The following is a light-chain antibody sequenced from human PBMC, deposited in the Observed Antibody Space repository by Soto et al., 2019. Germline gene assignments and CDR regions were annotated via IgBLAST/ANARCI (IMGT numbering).Light chain of an antibody. CDR2: EVS. V-gene: IGLV2-14*01. J-gene: IGLJ1*01. CDR1: TSNVGGYNY. CDR3: SSYTSSSTLV. Sequence: QSALTQPASVSGSPGQSITISCSETTSNVGGYNYVSWYQHHPGKAPKLMIYEVSNRPSGVSNRFSGSKSGNTASLTISGLQAEDEADYYCSSYTSSSTLVFGTGTKLTVL.